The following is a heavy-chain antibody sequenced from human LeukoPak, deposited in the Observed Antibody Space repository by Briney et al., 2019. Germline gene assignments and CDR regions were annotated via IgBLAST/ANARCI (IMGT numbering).Heavy chain of an antibody. V-gene: IGHV4-61*02. CDR3: ASTAAGIVGYYFDY. CDR1: GGSISSGSYY. CDR2: IYTSGST. Sequence: SETLSLTCTVSGGSISSGSYYWSWIRQPAGKGLEWIGRIYTSGSTNYNPSLKSRVTISVDTSKNQFSLKLSSVTAADTAVYYCASTAAGIVGYYFDYWGQGTLVTVSS. J-gene: IGHJ4*02. D-gene: IGHD6-13*01.